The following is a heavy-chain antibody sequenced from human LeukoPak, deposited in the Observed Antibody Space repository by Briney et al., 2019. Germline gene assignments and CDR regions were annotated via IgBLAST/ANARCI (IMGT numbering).Heavy chain of an antibody. J-gene: IGHJ5*02. CDR3: AREVAARRLGSWFDP. V-gene: IGHV3-7*01. CDR2: IRQDGREK. Sequence: GGSLRLSCAASGFTFSSYWMSWVRQAPGKGLEWVANIRQDGREKYYVDSVKGRFTISRDNAKNSLYLQMNSLRAEDTAVYYCAREVAARRLGSWFDPWGQGTLVTVSS. D-gene: IGHD6-6*01. CDR1: GFTFSSYW.